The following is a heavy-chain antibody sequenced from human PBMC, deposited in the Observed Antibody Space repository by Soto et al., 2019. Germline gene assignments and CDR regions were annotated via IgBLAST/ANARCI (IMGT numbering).Heavy chain of an antibody. CDR2: ISAYNGNR. CDR1: GYSFTSYG. V-gene: IGHV1-18*01. CDR3: AGDLGGFPDY. Sequence: QVQLVQSGAEVKKPGASVKVSCKASGYSFTSYGISWVRQAPGQGLEWMGWISAYNGNRKYAQKFQGGVTRTTDTSTSTAYMELRSRRPAAPAVYYCAGDLGGFPDYWGREPWSPSPQ. J-gene: IGHJ4*02. D-gene: IGHD5-12*01.